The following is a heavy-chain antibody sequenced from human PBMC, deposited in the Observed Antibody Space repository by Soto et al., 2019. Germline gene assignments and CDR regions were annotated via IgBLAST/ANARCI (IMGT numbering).Heavy chain of an antibody. CDR1: GGTFNNYA. V-gene: IGHV1-69*06. D-gene: IGHD2-15*01. CDR3: ARGSNHCSGGRCYSDWFDP. CDR2: IMPIFRKA. Sequence: QVQLVQSGAEVKKPGSSVKVSCKVSGGTFNNYAISWVRQAPGQGLEWMGGIMPIFRKADYAQEFQGRATITADKSTSTFYMELSSLRSEDTAVYYCARGSNHCSGGRCYSDWFDPWGQGTPVTVSS. J-gene: IGHJ5*02.